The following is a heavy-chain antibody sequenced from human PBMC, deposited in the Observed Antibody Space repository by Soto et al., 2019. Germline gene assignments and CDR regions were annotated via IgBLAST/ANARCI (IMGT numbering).Heavy chain of an antibody. CDR2: INPSGGST. Sequence: QVQLVQSGAEVKKPGASVKVSCKASGYTFTSYYMHWVRQAPGQGLEWMGIINPSGGSTSYAQKFQGRVTITADESTSTAYMELSSLRSEDTAVYYCARSIWDARDAFDIWGQGTMVTVSS. V-gene: IGHV1-46*01. CDR3: ARSIWDARDAFDI. J-gene: IGHJ3*02. CDR1: GYTFTSYY. D-gene: IGHD3-9*01.